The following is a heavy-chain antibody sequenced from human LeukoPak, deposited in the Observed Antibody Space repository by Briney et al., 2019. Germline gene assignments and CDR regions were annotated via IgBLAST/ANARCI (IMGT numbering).Heavy chain of an antibody. Sequence: ASVKVSSKAAGYTFTVYYIHWVRQAPGPGLEWMGWINPNSGGTKYAQKFQGRVTMTWDTSIHTAYMELSSLRSDDTAVYYCARDPDSSSWFDYWGQGTLVTVSS. CDR3: ARDPDSSSWFDY. CDR2: INPNSGGT. J-gene: IGHJ4*01. D-gene: IGHD6-13*01. CDR1: GYTFTVYY. V-gene: IGHV1-2*02.